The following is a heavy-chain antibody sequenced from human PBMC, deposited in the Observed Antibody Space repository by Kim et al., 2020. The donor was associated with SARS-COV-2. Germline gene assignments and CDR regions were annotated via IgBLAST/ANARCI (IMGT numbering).Heavy chain of an antibody. CDR1: GGSISSSSYY. V-gene: IGHV4-39*01. Sequence: SETLSLTCTVSGGSISSSSYYWGWIRQPPGKGLEWIGSIYYSGSTYYNPSLKSRVTISVDTSKNQFSLKLSSVTAADTAVYYCARGRIWFGELLEFDYWGQGTLVTVSS. D-gene: IGHD3-10*01. CDR2: IYYSGST. CDR3: ARGRIWFGELLEFDY. J-gene: IGHJ4*02.